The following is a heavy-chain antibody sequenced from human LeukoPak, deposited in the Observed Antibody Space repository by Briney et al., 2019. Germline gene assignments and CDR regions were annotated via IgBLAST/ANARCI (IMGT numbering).Heavy chain of an antibody. CDR3: AREGSSSWYRN. Sequence: GRSLRLSCAASGFTFSNYGMHWVRQAPGKGLEWVAVIAHDGSIKHYADSVKGRFTISRDNSKNTLYLQMNSLRAEDTAVYYCAREGSSSWYRNWGQGTLVTVSS. J-gene: IGHJ4*02. CDR2: IAHDGSIK. V-gene: IGHV3-30*03. D-gene: IGHD6-13*01. CDR1: GFTFSNYG.